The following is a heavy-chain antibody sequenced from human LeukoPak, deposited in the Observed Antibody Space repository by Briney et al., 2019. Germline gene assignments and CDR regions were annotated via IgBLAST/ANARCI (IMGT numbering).Heavy chain of an antibody. D-gene: IGHD3-3*01. CDR2: IYYSGST. CDR1: GGSISRGDYY. CDR3: ARGEYYDFWSGYLDY. V-gene: IGHV4-30-4*01. Sequence: SQTLSLTCTVSGGSISRGDYYWSWIRQPPGKGLEWIGYIYYSGSTYYNPSLKSRVTISVDTSKNQFSLKLSSVTAADTAVYYCARGEYYDFWSGYLDYWGQGTLVTVSS. J-gene: IGHJ4*02.